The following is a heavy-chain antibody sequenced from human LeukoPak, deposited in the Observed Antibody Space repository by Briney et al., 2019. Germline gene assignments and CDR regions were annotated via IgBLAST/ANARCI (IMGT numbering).Heavy chain of an antibody. CDR2: FYRGATT. V-gene: IGHV3-53*01. CDR1: GFTVSSNY. CDR3: AKALYSGSYD. Sequence: GGSLRLSCAAAGFTVSSNYMSWVRQAPGKGLEWVSVFYRGATTDYADSVKGRLTISRDNSKNTLYLQMNSLRAEDTAVYYCAKALYSGSYDWGQGTLVTVSS. D-gene: IGHD1-26*01. J-gene: IGHJ4*02.